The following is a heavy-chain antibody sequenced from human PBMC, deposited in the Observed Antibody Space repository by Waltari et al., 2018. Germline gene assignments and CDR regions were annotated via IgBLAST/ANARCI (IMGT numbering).Heavy chain of an antibody. CDR3: ARVRGPGAFDV. J-gene: IGHJ3*01. CDR2: VVPSDSSV. V-gene: IGHV5-10-1*03. Sequence: EVQLVQSGAEVKQPGESLMISCKGSGYTFSDSSITWVRQMPGGGLEWMGSVVPSDSSVKYSPSFQGHVTIAADKSINSAYLQWTALKASDTAMYYCARVRGPGAFDVWGRGTMVIASS. D-gene: IGHD7-27*01. CDR1: GYTFSDSS.